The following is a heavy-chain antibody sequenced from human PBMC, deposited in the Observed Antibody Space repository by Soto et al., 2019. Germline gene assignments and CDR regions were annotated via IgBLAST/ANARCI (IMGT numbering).Heavy chain of an antibody. CDR3: ARGESSLSATTAAKTYNWLDP. D-gene: IGHD5-12*01. CDR2: IYYSGST. Sequence: PSETLSLTCTVSGGSISSYYWSWIRQPPGKGLEWIGYIYYSGSTNYNPSLKSRVTISVDTSKNQFSLKLSSVTAADTAVYYCARGESSLSATTAAKTYNWLDPWGQGTLVTVSS. V-gene: IGHV4-59*12. CDR1: GGSISSYY. J-gene: IGHJ5*02.